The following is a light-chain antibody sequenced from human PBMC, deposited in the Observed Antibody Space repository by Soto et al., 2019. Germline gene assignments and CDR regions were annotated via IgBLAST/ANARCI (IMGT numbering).Light chain of an antibody. CDR2: KAS. V-gene: IGKV1-5*03. J-gene: IGKJ1*01. Sequence: DIQLAPSPSTLSGSVGGRVTITCRSSPTISSWLAWYHQNPGKTPKLRIYKASTLKSGVPSRFSGSVSGTEFTLTISSLQSDDFATYYWQHYHSYSEAFGQGTKVDIK. CDR3: QHYHSYSEA. CDR1: PTISSW.